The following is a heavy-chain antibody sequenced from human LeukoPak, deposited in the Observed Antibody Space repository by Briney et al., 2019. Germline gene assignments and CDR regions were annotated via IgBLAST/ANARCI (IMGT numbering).Heavy chain of an antibody. CDR2: ISAYNGNT. Sequence: ASVKVSCKASGYTFTSYGISWVRQAPGQGLEWMGWISAYNGNTNYAQKLQGRVTMTTDTSTSTAYMELRSLRSDDTAVYYCARDDIVVVVAGSSMDVWGQGTTVTVSS. D-gene: IGHD2-15*01. CDR1: GYTFTSYG. V-gene: IGHV1-18*01. J-gene: IGHJ6*02. CDR3: ARDDIVVVVAGSSMDV.